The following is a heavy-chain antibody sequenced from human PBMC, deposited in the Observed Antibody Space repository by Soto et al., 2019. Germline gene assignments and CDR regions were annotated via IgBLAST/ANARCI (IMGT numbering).Heavy chain of an antibody. CDR2: IYYSGST. CDR3: ARDVLRYFDWSPTHYGMDV. D-gene: IGHD3-9*01. Sequence: SETLSLTCTVSGDSISSGDYYWSWIRQPPGKGLEWIGYIYYSGSTYYNPSLKSRVTISVDTSKNQFSLKLSSVTAADTAVYYCARDVLRYFDWSPTHYGMDVWGQGTTVTVSS. V-gene: IGHV4-30-4*01. J-gene: IGHJ6*02. CDR1: GDSISSGDYY.